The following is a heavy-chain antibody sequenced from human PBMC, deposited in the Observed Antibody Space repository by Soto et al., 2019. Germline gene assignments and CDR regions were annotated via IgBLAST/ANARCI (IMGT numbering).Heavy chain of an antibody. V-gene: IGHV4-59*01. J-gene: IGHJ6*02. CDR3: ARDLTVSPNYYYGMDV. CDR2: INYSGST. CDR1: GGSISSYY. Sequence: SETLSLTCTVSGGSISSYYWSWIRQPPGKGLEWIGYINYSGSTNYNPSLKSRVTISVDTSKNQFSLKLSSVTAADTAVYYCARDLTVSPNYYYGMDVWGQGTTVTVSS.